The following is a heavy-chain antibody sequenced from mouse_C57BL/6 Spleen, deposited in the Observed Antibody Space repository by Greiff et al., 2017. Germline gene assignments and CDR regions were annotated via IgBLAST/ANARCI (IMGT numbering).Heavy chain of an antibody. CDR3: ARDLSFHYDYDERAYYYAMDY. CDR1: GYSITSGYY. V-gene: IGHV3-6*01. J-gene: IGHJ4*01. Sequence: EVQLQQSGPGLVKPSQSLSLTCSVTGYSITSGYYWNWIRQFPGNKLEWMGYISYDGSNNYNPSLKNRISITRDTSKNQFFLKLNSVTTEDTATYYCARDLSFHYDYDERAYYYAMDYWGQGTSVTVSS. D-gene: IGHD2-4*01. CDR2: ISYDGSN.